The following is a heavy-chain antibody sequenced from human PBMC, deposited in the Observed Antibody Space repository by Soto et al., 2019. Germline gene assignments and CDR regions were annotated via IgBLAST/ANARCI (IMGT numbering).Heavy chain of an antibody. J-gene: IGHJ6*02. CDR2: ISYDGSNK. CDR1: GFTFSSYA. V-gene: IGHV3-30-3*01. CDR3: ARVSSSSPLYYYYYGMDV. D-gene: IGHD6-13*01. Sequence: PGGSLRLSCAASGFTFSSYAMHWVRQAPGKGLEWVAVISYDGSNKYYADSVKGRFTISRDNSKNTLYLQMNSLRAEDTAVYYCARVSSSSPLYYYYYGMDVWGQGTTVTVSS.